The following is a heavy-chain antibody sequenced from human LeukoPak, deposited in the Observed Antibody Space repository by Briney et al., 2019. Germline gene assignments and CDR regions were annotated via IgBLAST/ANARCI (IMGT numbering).Heavy chain of an antibody. J-gene: IGHJ4*02. D-gene: IGHD4-11*01. CDR1: GFTISNAW. V-gene: IGHV3-15*01. CDR3: ATIYSNFLLNY. Sequence: PGGSLRLSCAASGFTISNAWMSWVRQAPGKGLEWVGRIKSKTDGGTTDYAAPVKGRFIISRDDSKNTLFLQMNSLKTEDTAVYYCATIYSNFLLNYWGQGSMVTVSS. CDR2: IKSKTDGGTT.